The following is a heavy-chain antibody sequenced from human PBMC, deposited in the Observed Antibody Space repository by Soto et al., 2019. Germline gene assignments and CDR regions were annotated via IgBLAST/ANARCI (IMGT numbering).Heavy chain of an antibody. J-gene: IGHJ4*02. CDR1: GGSISSGGYS. CDR2: IYHSGST. V-gene: IGHV4-30-2*01. D-gene: IGHD5-12*01. CDR3: AAGGGLPRYY. Sequence: QLQLQESGSGLVKPSQTLSLTCAVSGGSISSGGYSWSWIRQPPGKGLEWIGYIYHSGSTYYNPSLKSRVTISVARSKNQFSLKLSSVTAADMAVYSCAAGGGLPRYYWGQGTLVTVSS.